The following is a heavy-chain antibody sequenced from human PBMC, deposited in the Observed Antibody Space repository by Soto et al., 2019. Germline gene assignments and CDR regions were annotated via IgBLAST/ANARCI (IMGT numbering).Heavy chain of an antibody. CDR1: GGSISSGGYY. CDR3: ARGGYSYGTGSYYFDY. Sequence: PSETLSLTGTVSGGSISSGGYYWSWIRQHPGKGLEWIGYIYYSGSTYYNPSLKSRVTISVDTSKNQFSLKLSSVTAADTAVYYCARGGYSYGTGSYYFDYWGQGTLVTVSS. CDR2: IYYSGST. V-gene: IGHV4-31*03. D-gene: IGHD5-18*01. J-gene: IGHJ4*02.